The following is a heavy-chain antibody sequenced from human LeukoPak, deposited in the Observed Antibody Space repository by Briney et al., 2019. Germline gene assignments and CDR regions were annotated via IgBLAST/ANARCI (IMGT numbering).Heavy chain of an antibody. V-gene: IGHV4-59*08. CDR2: IYSSGST. CDR3: ARRYSGYGNAFDI. CDR1: GGSISSYY. D-gene: IGHD5-12*01. Sequence: ETLSLTCTVSGGSISSYYWRWIRQPPGKGLEWIGYIYSSGSTNYSPSLKSRVTISVDTSKNQFSLKLYSVTAADTAVYYCARRYSGYGNAFDIWGQGTMVTVSS. J-gene: IGHJ3*02.